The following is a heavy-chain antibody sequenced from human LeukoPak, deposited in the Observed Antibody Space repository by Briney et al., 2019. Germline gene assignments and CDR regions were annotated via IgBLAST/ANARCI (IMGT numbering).Heavy chain of an antibody. V-gene: IGHV3-13*01. CDR3: ARDPWSDSGYDFN. J-gene: IGHJ4*02. D-gene: IGHD5-12*01. Sequence: GGSLRLSCAASGFAFNIYDMHWVRQATGKGLEWVAHIGTGSDTHFSGSVKGRFTISRENAKNSLYLQMNSLRAGDTAVYYCARDPWSDSGYDFNWGQGTLVTVSS. CDR2: IGTGSDT. CDR1: GFAFNIYD.